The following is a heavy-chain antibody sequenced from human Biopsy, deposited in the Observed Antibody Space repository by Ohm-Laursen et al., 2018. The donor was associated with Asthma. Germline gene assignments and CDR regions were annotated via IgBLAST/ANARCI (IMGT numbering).Heavy chain of an antibody. CDR3: ASELGIGY. J-gene: IGHJ4*02. V-gene: IGHV3-74*01. CDR2: IKSDGSST. CDR1: GFTFSSYY. D-gene: IGHD7-27*01. Sequence: SLRLSCTATGFTFSSYYMHWVRQAPGKGLVWVSNIKSDGSSTSYADSVKGRFTISRDNAKHTVYLQMNNLRAEDTAVYYCASELGIGYWDQGILVTVSS.